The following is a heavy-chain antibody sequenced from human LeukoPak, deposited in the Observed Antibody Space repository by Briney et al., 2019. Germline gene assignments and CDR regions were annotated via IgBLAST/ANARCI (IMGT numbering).Heavy chain of an antibody. Sequence: SETLSLTCTVSGGSISSSIYYWGWIRKPPGKGLEWTGRIYYSGSTYYTPSLKSRVTISVDTSKNQFYLKLSSVTAADTAVYYCARHPCKNWFDPWGQGTLVTVSS. V-gene: IGHV4-39*01. CDR2: IYYSGST. J-gene: IGHJ5*02. CDR3: ARHPCKNWFDP. CDR1: GGSISSSIYY.